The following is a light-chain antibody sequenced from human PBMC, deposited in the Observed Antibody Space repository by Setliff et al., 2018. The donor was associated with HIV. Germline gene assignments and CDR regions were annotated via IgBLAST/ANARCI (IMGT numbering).Light chain of an antibody. J-gene: IGLJ1*01. Sequence: QSVLTQPASVSGSPGQSITISCTGASSDVGGYNYVSWYQQHPGKAPKLMIYEVSNRPSGVSNRFSGSKSGNTASLTISGLQTEDEADYYCTSYTSSSSLLYLFGTGTKVTVL. V-gene: IGLV2-14*01. CDR1: SSDVGGYNY. CDR3: TSYTSSSSLLYL. CDR2: EVS.